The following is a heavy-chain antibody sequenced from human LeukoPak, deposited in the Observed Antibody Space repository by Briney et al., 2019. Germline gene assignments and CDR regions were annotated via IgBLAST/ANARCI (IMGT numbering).Heavy chain of an antibody. CDR1: GFTFSTYG. CDR2: VWYDGSNI. CDR3: ARGGYSGIYYFDY. J-gene: IGHJ4*02. V-gene: IGHV3-33*01. D-gene: IGHD1-26*01. Sequence: GGSLRLSCAASGFTFSTYGMHWVRQAPGKGLEWVAVVWYDGSNIHYVDSVKGRFTISRDNSKTTLYLQMNSLTAEDTAVYYCARGGYSGIYYFDYWGQGTLVTVSS.